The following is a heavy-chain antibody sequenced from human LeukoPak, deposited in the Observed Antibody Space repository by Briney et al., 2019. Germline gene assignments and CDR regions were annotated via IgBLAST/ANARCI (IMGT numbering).Heavy chain of an antibody. Sequence: GGSLRLSCSASGLTVTDAWMNWVRQAPGEGLDWVGRIASKTDGGATDYAAPVKGRFTISRDDSKNTLNLQMNSLKTEDTAVYYCTTGIRGDWGQGTLVTVSS. J-gene: IGHJ4*02. CDR1: GLTVTDAW. V-gene: IGHV3-15*07. CDR2: IASKTDGGAT. D-gene: IGHD3-10*01. CDR3: TTGIRGD.